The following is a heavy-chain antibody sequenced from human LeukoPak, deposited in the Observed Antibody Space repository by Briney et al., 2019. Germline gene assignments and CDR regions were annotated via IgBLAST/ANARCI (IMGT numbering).Heavy chain of an antibody. Sequence: GGSLRLSCAASGFTFSSYSMNWVRQAPGKGLEWVSSISSSSSYIYYADSVKGRFTISRDNSKNTLYLQMNSLRAEDTAVYYCARGGEYYFDYWGQGTLVTVSS. CDR2: ISSSSSYI. J-gene: IGHJ4*02. V-gene: IGHV3-21*01. CDR1: GFTFSSYS. CDR3: ARGGEYYFDY. D-gene: IGHD3-10*01.